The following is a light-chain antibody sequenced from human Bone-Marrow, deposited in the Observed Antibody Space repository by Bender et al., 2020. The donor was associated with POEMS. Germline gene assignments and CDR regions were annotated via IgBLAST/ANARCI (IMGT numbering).Light chain of an antibody. J-gene: IGLJ1*01. CDR2: ELS. CDR3: CSYSGHTSYL. CDR1: SSDVGSYDL. Sequence: QSALTQPASVSGSPGQSITISCTGTSSDVGSYDLVSWYQHRPGKAPRLLIYELSKRASGISQRFSGSVSASAATLTISGLQAEDEADYYCCSYSGHTSYLFGSGTRVTVL. V-gene: IGLV2-23*02.